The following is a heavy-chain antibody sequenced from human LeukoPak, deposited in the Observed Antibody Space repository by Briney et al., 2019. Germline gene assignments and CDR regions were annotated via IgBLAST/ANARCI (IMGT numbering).Heavy chain of an antibody. V-gene: IGHV1-24*01. J-gene: IGHJ4*02. CDR1: GYTLTELS. CDR2: FDPEDGET. CDR3: ATHIPSVRGLPVL. D-gene: IGHD3-10*01. Sequence: ASVKASCKVSGYTLTELSMHWVRQAPGKGLEWMGGFDPEDGETIYAQKFQGRVTMTEDTSTDTAYMELSSLRSEDTAVYYCATHIPSVRGLPVLWGQGTLVTVSS.